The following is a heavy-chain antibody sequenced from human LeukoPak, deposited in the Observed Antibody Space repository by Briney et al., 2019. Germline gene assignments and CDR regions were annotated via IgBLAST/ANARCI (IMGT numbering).Heavy chain of an antibody. J-gene: IGHJ4*02. D-gene: IGHD3-22*01. CDR2: IYHSGST. CDR1: GGSISSGGYS. V-gene: IGHV4-30-2*01. Sequence: SETLSLTCAVCGGSISSGGYSWSWIRQPSGKGLEWIGYIYHSGSTYYNPSLKSRVTISVDRSKNQFSLKLSSVTAADTAVYYCASSSALGYYDSSGRIDYWGQGTLVTVSS. CDR3: ASSSALGYYDSSGRIDY.